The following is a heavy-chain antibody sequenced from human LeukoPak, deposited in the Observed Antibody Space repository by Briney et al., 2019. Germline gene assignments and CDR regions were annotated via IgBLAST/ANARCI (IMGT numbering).Heavy chain of an antibody. CDR2: ISGSGGST. Sequence: GGSLRVSCAASGFTFSSYVMSWVRQAPGKGLEWVSAISGSGGSTYYADSVKGRFTVSRDNSKNTLYLQMNSLRAEDTAVYYCAKDANCVFFDYWGQGTLPTVSS. J-gene: IGHJ4*02. CDR3: AKDANCVFFDY. V-gene: IGHV3-23*01. CDR1: GFTFSSYV. D-gene: IGHD4/OR15-4a*01.